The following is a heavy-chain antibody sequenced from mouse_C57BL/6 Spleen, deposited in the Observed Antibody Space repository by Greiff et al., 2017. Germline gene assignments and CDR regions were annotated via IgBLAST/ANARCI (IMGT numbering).Heavy chain of an antibody. D-gene: IGHD2-4*01. V-gene: IGHV1-63*01. CDR2: IYPGGGYT. CDR1: GYTFTNYW. CDR3: ARHYDYWYFDV. Sequence: QVQLQQSGAELVRPGTSVKMSCKASGYTFTNYWIGWAKQRPGHGLEWIGDIYPGGGYTNYNEKFKGKATLTADTSSSTAYMQFSSLTSEDAAIYYCARHYDYWYFDVWGTGTTVTVSS. J-gene: IGHJ1*03.